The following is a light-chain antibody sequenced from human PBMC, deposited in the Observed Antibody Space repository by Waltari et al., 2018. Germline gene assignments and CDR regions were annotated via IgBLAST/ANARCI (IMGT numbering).Light chain of an antibody. CDR3: QQYNNWYT. CDR1: QSVSSN. Sequence: IVMTQSPATLSVSPGERATLPCRASQSVSSNLAWYQQKPGQAPRLLIYGASTRATGIPARFSGSGSGTEFTLTISSMQSEDFAVYYCQQYNNWYTFGQGTKLEIK. V-gene: IGKV3-15*01. CDR2: GAS. J-gene: IGKJ2*01.